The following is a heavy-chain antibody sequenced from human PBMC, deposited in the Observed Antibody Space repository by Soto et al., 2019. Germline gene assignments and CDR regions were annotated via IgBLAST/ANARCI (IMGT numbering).Heavy chain of an antibody. CDR3: ASFYDYGDSEYYFDP. D-gene: IGHD4-17*01. V-gene: IGHV4-4*02. Sequence: SETLSLTCAVSGGSISSSNWWSWVRQPPGKGLEWIGEIYHSGSTNYNPSLKSRVTISVDKSKNQFSLKLSSVTAADTAVYYCASFYDYGDSEYYFDPWGQGTLVTVSS. CDR2: IYHSGST. J-gene: IGHJ4*02. CDR1: GGSISSSNW.